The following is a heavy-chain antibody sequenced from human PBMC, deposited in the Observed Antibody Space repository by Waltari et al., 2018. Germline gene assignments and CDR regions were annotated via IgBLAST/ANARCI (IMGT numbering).Heavy chain of an antibody. CDR1: GGSFSGYY. CDR3: ARGVSGWYLTHVLSMDV. V-gene: IGHV4-34*01. Sequence: QVQLQQWGAGLLKPSETLSLTCAVYGGSFSGYYWRWIRQPPGTGLEWIGEISHSGTTDYNPSLKSRVTISVDTSKSQFSRKLSSVTAADTAVYYGARGVSGWYLTHVLSMDVWGKGTTVTVSS. CDR2: ISHSGTT. J-gene: IGHJ6*03. D-gene: IGHD6-19*01.